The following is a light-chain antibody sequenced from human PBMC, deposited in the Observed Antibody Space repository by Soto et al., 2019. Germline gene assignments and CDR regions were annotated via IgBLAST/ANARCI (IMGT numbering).Light chain of an antibody. J-gene: IGLJ1*01. CDR1: SSDVGGYNY. CDR3: CSYAGSYTSFV. Sequence: QSVLTQPRSVSGSPGQSVTISCTGTSSDVGGYNYVSWYQQHPGKAPKLMIYDVSKRPSGVPDRFSGSKSGNTASLTISGLHADDEADYYCCSYAGSYTSFVFGTGTKVTVL. CDR2: DVS. V-gene: IGLV2-11*01.